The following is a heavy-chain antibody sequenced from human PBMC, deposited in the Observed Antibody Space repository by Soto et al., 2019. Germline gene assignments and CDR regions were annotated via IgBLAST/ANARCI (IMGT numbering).Heavy chain of an antibody. CDR3: TRGSVYSDY. CDR1: GFTFSSYG. Sequence: QVQLVESGGGVVQPGRSLRLSCAASGFTFSSYGMHWVRQAPGKGLEWVASIWYDGSNKNYADSVKGRFTISRDNSRNTLYLQMNSVRAEDTAVYYCTRGSVYSDYWGQGTLVTVSS. J-gene: IGHJ4*02. CDR2: IWYDGSNK. V-gene: IGHV3-33*01.